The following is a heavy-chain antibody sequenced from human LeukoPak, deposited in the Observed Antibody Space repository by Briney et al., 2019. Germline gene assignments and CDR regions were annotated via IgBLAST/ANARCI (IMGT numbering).Heavy chain of an antibody. D-gene: IGHD3-22*01. J-gene: IGHJ4*02. Sequence: TLSLTCTVSGGSISSGRYYWSWIRQPAGTGLEWIGRIYTSGSTNYNPSLKSRVTISVATSKNQFSLKLSSVTAADTAVYYCSRGVGDSSGYYLEGPFDYWGQGTLVTVSS. V-gene: IGHV4-61*02. CDR2: IYTSGST. CDR3: SRGVGDSSGYYLEGPFDY. CDR1: GGSISSGRYY.